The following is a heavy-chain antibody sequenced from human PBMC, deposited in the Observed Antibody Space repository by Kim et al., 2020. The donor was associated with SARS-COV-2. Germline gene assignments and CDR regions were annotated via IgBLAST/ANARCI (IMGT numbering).Heavy chain of an antibody. V-gene: IGHV1-69*04. CDR2: IIPIFGIA. D-gene: IGHD4-17*01. J-gene: IGHJ3*02. CDR3: AREENLRDAFDI. Sequence: SVKVSCKASGGTFSSYAISWVRQAPGQGLEWMGRIIPIFGIANYAQKFQGRVTITADKSTSTAYMELSSPRSEDTAVYYCAREENLRDAFDIWGQGTMVTVSS. CDR1: GGTFSSYA.